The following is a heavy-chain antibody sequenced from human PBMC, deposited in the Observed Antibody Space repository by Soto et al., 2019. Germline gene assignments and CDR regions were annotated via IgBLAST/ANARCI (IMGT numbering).Heavy chain of an antibody. V-gene: IGHV4-30-2*01. CDR1: GGSISSGASS. CDR2: IHHSGTT. D-gene: IGHD3-10*02. J-gene: IGHJ4*02. Sequence: QLQLQESGSRLVKPSQTLSLTCAVSGGSISSGASSWNWIRQPPGKGLEWIGYIHHSGTTHYKPSLESRLTTSRDRSKNQLSLMLPSVTAADTAAYYCARGSVFGGSSLAYWGQGTLVTVSS. CDR3: ARGSVFGGSSLAY.